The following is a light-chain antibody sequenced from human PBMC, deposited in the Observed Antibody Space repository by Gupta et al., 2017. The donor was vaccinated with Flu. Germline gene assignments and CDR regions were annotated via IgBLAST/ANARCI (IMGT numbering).Light chain of an antibody. CDR2: DDS. V-gene: IGLV3-21*02. CDR1: NIGSKS. CDR3: QAWDSSSDHRV. J-gene: IGLJ3*02. Sequence: SYVLTQPPSVSVAPGQTGRITCGGNNIGSKSVHWYQQKPGPAPVLLVSDDSDRPSGIPERFSGSNSGTTATLTISRVEAGDEADYYCQAWDSSSDHRVFGGGTKLTVL.